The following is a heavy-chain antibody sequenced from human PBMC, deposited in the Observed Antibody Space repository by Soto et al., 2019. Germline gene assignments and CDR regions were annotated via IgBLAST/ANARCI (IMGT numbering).Heavy chain of an antibody. D-gene: IGHD2-15*01. J-gene: IGHJ4*02. CDR2: IYYSGST. Sequence: SETLSLTCTVSGRSISSVNYYWSWIRQPPGKGLEWIGYIYYSGSTHYNPSLRSRVTISVDTSKNQFSLKLSSVTAADTAVYYCARYGSGECNRGSCYSPFDYWGQGTLVTVSS. CDR3: ARYGSGECNRGSCYSPFDY. CDR1: GRSISSVNYY. V-gene: IGHV4-30-4*01.